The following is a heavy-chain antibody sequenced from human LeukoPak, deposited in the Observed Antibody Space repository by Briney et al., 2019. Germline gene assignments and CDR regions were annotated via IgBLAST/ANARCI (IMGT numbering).Heavy chain of an antibody. CDR2: IIPIFGTA. V-gene: IGHV1-69*13. D-gene: IGHD2-2*01. J-gene: IGHJ6*02. CDR1: GNTFTSYA. CDR3: ARAQEGTSYYYYYGMDV. Sequence: SVKVSCKASGNTFTSYAISWVRQAPGQGLEWMGGIIPIFGTANYAQKFQGRVTITADESTSTAYMELSSLRSEDTAVYYCARAQEGTSYYYYYGMDVWGQGTTVTVSS.